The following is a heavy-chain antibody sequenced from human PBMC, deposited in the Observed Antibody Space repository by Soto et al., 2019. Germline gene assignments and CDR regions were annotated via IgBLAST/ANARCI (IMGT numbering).Heavy chain of an antibody. CDR1: RFTFSNYA. Sequence: QVQLVESGGGVVQPGRSLRLSCAASRFTFSNYAMHWVRQAPCKGLEWVAVISYDGTTKYYADSVKGRFTISRDNSKSTLYLQMNSLRVEDSAVYYCAKLWGYGSDSAHFDYWGQGTLVIVSS. CDR2: ISYDGTTK. V-gene: IGHV3-30*18. J-gene: IGHJ4*02. CDR3: AKLWGYGSDSAHFDY. D-gene: IGHD2-21*02.